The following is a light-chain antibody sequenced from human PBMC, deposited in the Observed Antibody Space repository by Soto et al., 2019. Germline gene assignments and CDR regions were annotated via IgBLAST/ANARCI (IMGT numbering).Light chain of an antibody. CDR1: QSIYISY. CDR3: QQYGSAPLFT. CDR2: GAS. J-gene: IGKJ3*01. V-gene: IGKV3-20*01. Sequence: EIVLTQSPATLSLSPGERATLSCRPSQSIYISYLAWYQQKPGQAPRLLIYGASNRATGIPDRFSGSGSGRDFPLTISRLEPEAFAVYYCQQYGSAPLFTFGRGPRVDIK.